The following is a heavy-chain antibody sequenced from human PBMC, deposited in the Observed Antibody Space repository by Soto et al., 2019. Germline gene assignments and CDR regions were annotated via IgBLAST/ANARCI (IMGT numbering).Heavy chain of an antibody. V-gene: IGHV6-1*01. D-gene: IGHD3-10*01. J-gene: IGHJ5*02. CDR3: VRDYYGSGSTNWFDP. Sequence: SQTLSLTCVISGDSVSSNSAAWNWIRQSPSRGLEWLGRTYYRSKWYNDYAISVKSRMIINPDTSKNQFSLQLNSVTPEDTAVYYCVRDYYGSGSTNWFDPWGQGTLVTVSS. CDR2: TYYRSKWYN. CDR1: GDSVSSNSAA.